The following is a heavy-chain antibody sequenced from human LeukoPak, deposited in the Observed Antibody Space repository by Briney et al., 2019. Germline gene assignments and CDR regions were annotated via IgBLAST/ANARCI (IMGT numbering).Heavy chain of an antibody. CDR1: GGSFSSYA. J-gene: IGHJ6*03. CDR3: AREDSSGWSADYMDV. CDR2: IIPIFGTA. V-gene: IGHV1-69*05. D-gene: IGHD6-19*01. Sequence: SVKVSCKASGGSFSSYAISWVRQAPGQGLEWTGRIIPIFGTAHYAQKFQGRVTITTDESTSTAYMELSSLRSEDTAMYYCAREDSSGWSADYMDVWGKGTAVTVSS.